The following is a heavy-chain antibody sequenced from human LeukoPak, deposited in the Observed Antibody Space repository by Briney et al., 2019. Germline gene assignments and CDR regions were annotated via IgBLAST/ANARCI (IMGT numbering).Heavy chain of an antibody. D-gene: IGHD3-22*01. CDR2: IYYSGST. Sequence: SETLSLTCTVSGGSISSSSYYWGWIRQPPGKGLEWIGSIYYSGSTYYNPSLKSRVTISVGTSKNQFSLKLSSVTAADTAVYYCARDVKTVVVIKDAFDIWGQGTMVTVSS. J-gene: IGHJ3*02. CDR3: ARDVKTVVVIKDAFDI. V-gene: IGHV4-39*07. CDR1: GGSISSSSYY.